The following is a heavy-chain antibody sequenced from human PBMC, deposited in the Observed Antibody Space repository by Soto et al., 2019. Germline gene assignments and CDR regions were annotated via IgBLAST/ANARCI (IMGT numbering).Heavy chain of an antibody. V-gene: IGHV4-61*01. J-gene: IGHJ4*02. CDR1: GGSVSRVSYY. D-gene: IGHD3-3*01. Sequence: ETLSLTCNVSGGSVSRVSYYWSWIRQSPGKGLEWIGYVYYSGSTNYNPSLKSRVTISVDTSKNQFSLKLRSVTAADTAVYYCAASISIFGVVPFWGQGTLVTVSS. CDR2: VYYSGST. CDR3: AASISIFGVVPF.